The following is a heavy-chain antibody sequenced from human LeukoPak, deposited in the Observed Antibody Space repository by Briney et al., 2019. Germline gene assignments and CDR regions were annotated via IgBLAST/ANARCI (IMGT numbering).Heavy chain of an antibody. Sequence: PGGSLRLSCAVSGFSFSNYAMSWVRQFPGKGLEWVSGISGTGGNTYYADSVKGRFTISRDNAKNSLYLQMNGLRAEDTAVYFCARDSYSKNDYWGQGTLVTVSS. J-gene: IGHJ4*02. V-gene: IGHV3-23*01. CDR1: GFSFSNYA. CDR2: ISGTGGNT. CDR3: ARDSYSKNDY. D-gene: IGHD4-11*01.